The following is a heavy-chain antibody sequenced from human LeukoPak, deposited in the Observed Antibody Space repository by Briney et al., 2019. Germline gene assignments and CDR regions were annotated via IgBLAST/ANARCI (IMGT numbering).Heavy chain of an antibody. D-gene: IGHD1-7*01. Sequence: SQTLSLTCTVSGGSISSGGYYWSWIRQPPGKGLEWIGYIYYSGSTNYNPSLKSRVTISVDTSKNQFSLKLSSVTAADTAVYYCAAGTGTGPNWFEPWGQGTLVTGSS. CDR2: IYYSGST. CDR3: AAGTGTGPNWFEP. V-gene: IGHV4-61*08. J-gene: IGHJ5*02. CDR1: GGSISSGGYY.